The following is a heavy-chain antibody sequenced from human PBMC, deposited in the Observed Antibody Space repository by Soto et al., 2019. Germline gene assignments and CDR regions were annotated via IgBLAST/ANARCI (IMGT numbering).Heavy chain of an antibody. CDR3: AREDDYIWGSYRSRYYYMDV. CDR2: ISSSSSYI. J-gene: IGHJ6*03. Sequence: GGSLRLSCAASGFTFSSYSMNWVRQAPGKGLEWVSSISSSSSYIYYADSVKGRFTISRDNAKNSLYLQMNSLRAEDTAVYYCAREDDYIWGSYRSRYYYMDVWGKGTTVTVSS. V-gene: IGHV3-21*01. D-gene: IGHD3-16*02. CDR1: GFTFSSYS.